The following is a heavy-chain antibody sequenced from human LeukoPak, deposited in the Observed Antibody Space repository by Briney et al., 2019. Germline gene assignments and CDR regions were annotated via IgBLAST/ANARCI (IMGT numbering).Heavy chain of an antibody. CDR1: GFTFSSYG. Sequence: GGSLRLSCAASGFTFSSYGMHWVRQAPGKGLEWVAFIRYDGSNKYYADSVKGRFTISRDNSKNTLYLQMNSLRAEDTAVYYCAKALYCSGGSCYSSYYYYYMDVWGKGTTVTISS. D-gene: IGHD2-15*01. V-gene: IGHV3-30*02. J-gene: IGHJ6*03. CDR3: AKALYCSGGSCYSSYYYYYMDV. CDR2: IRYDGSNK.